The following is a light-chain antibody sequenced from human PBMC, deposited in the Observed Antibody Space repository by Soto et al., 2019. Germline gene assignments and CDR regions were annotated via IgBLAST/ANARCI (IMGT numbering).Light chain of an antibody. V-gene: IGKV3-20*01. CDR2: GAI. CDR3: QQYGSSPWT. CDR1: QYINTR. J-gene: IGKJ1*01. Sequence: EIVLTQSPATLSSFPGDRVTLSCRASQYINTRLAWYQHRPGQAPRLLIYGAITRATGIPDRFTGSGSGTDFTLTISGLEPEDFAVYYCQQYGSSPWTFGQGTKVDIK.